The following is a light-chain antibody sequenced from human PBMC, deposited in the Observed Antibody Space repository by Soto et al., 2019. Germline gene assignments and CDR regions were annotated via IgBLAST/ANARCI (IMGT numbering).Light chain of an antibody. CDR2: SNH. CDR1: SGSLS. J-gene: IGLJ1*01. Sequence: QSVLTQPPSASGTPGQRVTISCSASSGSLSVDWYQHLPGTAPKLLIQSNHQRPSGVPDRFSGSKSGTSASLAISGLQSEDDADYYCAALDDSLNGLYVFGTGTKVTVL. CDR3: AALDDSLNGLYV. V-gene: IGLV1-44*01.